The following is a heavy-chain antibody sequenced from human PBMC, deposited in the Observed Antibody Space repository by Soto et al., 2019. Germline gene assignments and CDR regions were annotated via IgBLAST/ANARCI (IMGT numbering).Heavy chain of an antibody. Sequence: EVQLVESGGGLVQPGRSLRLSCAASGFTFDDYAMHWVRQAPGKGLEWVSGISWNSGSIGYADSVKGRFTISRDNAKNSLYLQMNSLRAEDTALYYCAKSDSGAAAGSFDYWGQGTLVTVSS. J-gene: IGHJ4*02. CDR3: AKSDSGAAAGSFDY. CDR1: GFTFDDYA. D-gene: IGHD6-13*01. V-gene: IGHV3-9*01. CDR2: ISWNSGSI.